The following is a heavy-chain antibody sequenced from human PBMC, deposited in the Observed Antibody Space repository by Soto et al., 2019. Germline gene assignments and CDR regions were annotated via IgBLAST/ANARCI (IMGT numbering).Heavy chain of an antibody. Sequence: GGSLRLSCAASGFTFSSYSMNWVRQAPGKGLEWVSSISSSSSYIYYADSVKGRFTISRDNAKNSLYLQMNSLRAEDTAVDYCARGFKFFGVVAYYYYYIDVWGKGTTATVSS. CDR2: ISSSSSYI. D-gene: IGHD3-3*01. CDR3: ARGFKFFGVVAYYYYYIDV. CDR1: GFTFSSYS. J-gene: IGHJ6*03. V-gene: IGHV3-21*01.